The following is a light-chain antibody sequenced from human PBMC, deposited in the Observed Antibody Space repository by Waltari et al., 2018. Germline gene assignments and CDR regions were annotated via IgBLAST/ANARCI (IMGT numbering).Light chain of an antibody. CDR3: QQYNHYPWT. J-gene: IGKJ1*01. Sequence: IQMIQSPFTLSASVGARVTITCRASQSISDWLAWYQQKPGKAPKLLMYKTSTLQGGVPSRFSGGGSDTEFTLTISSLQPDDFATYYCQQYNHYPWTFGPGTKVEVK. CDR1: QSISDW. V-gene: IGKV1-5*03. CDR2: KTS.